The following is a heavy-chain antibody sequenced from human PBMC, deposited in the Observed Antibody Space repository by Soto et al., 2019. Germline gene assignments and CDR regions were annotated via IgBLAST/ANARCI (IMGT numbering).Heavy chain of an antibody. CDR2: INHSGST. J-gene: IGHJ5*02. V-gene: IGHV4-34*01. CDR3: ARGGLRSSSGLNWFDP. Sequence: SETLSLTCAVYGGSFSGYYWSWIRQPPGKGLEWIGEINHSGSTNYNPSLKSRVTISVDTSKNQFSLKLSSVTAADTAVYYCARGGLRSSSGLNWFDPWGQGTLVTVSS. D-gene: IGHD6-6*01. CDR1: GGSFSGYY.